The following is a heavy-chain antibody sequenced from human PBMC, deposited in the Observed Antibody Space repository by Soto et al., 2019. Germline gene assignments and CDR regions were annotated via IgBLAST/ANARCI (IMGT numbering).Heavy chain of an antibody. V-gene: IGHV4-59*02. CDR1: GDSVTSHY. CDR2: MHYTGFS. Sequence: ASETLSLTCSFSGDSVTSHYFTWIRQSPEKGLEWIGYMHYTGFSHYNPSLKSRLTISVDTSKNQFSLKLSSVTAADTAVYYCARVPVGYCSGGSCYPDAFDIWGQGTMVTVSS. CDR3: ARVPVGYCSGGSCYPDAFDI. J-gene: IGHJ3*02. D-gene: IGHD2-15*01.